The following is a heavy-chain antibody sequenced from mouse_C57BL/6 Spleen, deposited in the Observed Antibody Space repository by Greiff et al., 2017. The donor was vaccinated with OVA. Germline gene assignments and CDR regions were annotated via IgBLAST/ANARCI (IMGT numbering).Heavy chain of an antibody. CDR1: GYTFTSYW. CDR2: IDPSDSYT. D-gene: IGHD2-10*01. J-gene: IGHJ4*01. Sequence: QVQLQQPGAELVMPGASVKLSCKASGYTFTSYWMHWVKQRPGQGLEWIGEIDPSDSYTNYNQKFKGKSTLTVDKSSSTAYMQLSSLTSEDSAVDYCARDPTRGAMDYWGQGTSVTVSS. V-gene: IGHV1-69*01. CDR3: ARDPTRGAMDY.